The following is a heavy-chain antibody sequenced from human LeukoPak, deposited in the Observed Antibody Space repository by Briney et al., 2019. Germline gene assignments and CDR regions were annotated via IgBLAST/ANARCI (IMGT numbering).Heavy chain of an antibody. D-gene: IGHD3-3*01. CDR2: ISGSGGST. CDR3: AKSLLFGVVPYYFDY. J-gene: IGHJ4*02. CDR1: GFTFSSYA. V-gene: IGHV3-23*01. Sequence: PGGSLRLSCAASGFTFSSYAMSWVRQAPGKGLEWVSAISGSGGSTYYADSVKGRFTISRDNSKNTLYLQMNSLRAEDTAVYYCAKSLLFGVVPYYFDYWGQGTLVTVSS.